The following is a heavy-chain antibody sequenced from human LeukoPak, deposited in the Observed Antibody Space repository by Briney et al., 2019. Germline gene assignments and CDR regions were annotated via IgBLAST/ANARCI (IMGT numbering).Heavy chain of an antibody. CDR1: GFTFSSYG. J-gene: IGHJ4*02. CDR2: IWYDGSNK. Sequence: GGSLRLSCAASGFTFSSYGMHWVRQAPGKGLEWVAVIWYDGSNKYYADSAKGRFTISRDNSKNTLYLQMNSLRAEDTAVYYCARDRGYCSSTSCPLDYWGQGTLVTVSS. CDR3: ARDRGYCSSTSCPLDY. V-gene: IGHV3-33*01. D-gene: IGHD2-2*01.